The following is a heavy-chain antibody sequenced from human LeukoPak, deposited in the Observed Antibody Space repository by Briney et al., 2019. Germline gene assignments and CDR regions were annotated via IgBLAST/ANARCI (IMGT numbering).Heavy chain of an antibody. D-gene: IGHD5-18*01. Sequence: GASVKVSCKASGYTFTGYYMHWVRQAPGQGLEWMGWINPNSGGTNYAQKFQGRVTMTRDTSISTAYMELSRLRSDDTAVYYCARSSGYSYGQTSIYYYYGMDVWGQGTTVTVSS. CDR1: GYTFTGYY. CDR3: ARSSGYSYGQTSIYYYYGMDV. CDR2: INPNSGGT. V-gene: IGHV1-2*02. J-gene: IGHJ6*02.